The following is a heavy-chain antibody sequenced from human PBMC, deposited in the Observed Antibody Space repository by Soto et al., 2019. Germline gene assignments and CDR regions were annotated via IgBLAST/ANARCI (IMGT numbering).Heavy chain of an antibody. CDR3: ARARGVVVAATPLVRDWFDP. CDR2: ISAGNGNT. V-gene: IGHV1-3*01. CDR1: GYTFTSYA. J-gene: IGHJ5*02. Sequence: ASVKVSCKASGYTFTSYAMHWVRQAPGQRLEWMGWISAGNGNTKYSQKFQGRVTITRDTSASTAYMELSSLRSEDTAVYYCARARGVVVAATPLVRDWFDPWGQGTLVTVS. D-gene: IGHD2-15*01.